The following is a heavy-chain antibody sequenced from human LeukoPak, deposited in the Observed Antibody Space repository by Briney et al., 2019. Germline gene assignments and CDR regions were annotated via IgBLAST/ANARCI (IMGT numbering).Heavy chain of an antibody. V-gene: IGHV3-23*01. CDR3: AKGSYYDASGYYFTSWYFDL. Sequence: GGSLRFSCAASGFAFSCYAMNWLRQAPGQGLEWVTVLSGSGANTYYADSVKDRFTISRDNSKDTLFLQMNSLRAEDTAIYYCAKGSYYDASGYYFTSWYFDLWGRGAVVTVSS. J-gene: IGHJ2*01. CDR1: GFAFSCYA. CDR2: LSGSGANT. D-gene: IGHD3-22*01.